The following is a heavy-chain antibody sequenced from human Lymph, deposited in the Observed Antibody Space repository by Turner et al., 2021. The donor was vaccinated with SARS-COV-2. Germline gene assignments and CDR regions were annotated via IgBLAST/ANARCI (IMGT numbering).Heavy chain of an antibody. CDR3: AKARDGYNFFTIDY. J-gene: IGHJ4*02. Sequence: QVQLVESGGGVVQPGRSLRLSCAASGFTFSSYGMHWVRQAPGKGLEWVAVRSNDGSNKYYADSVKGRFTISRDNSKNTLYLQMNSLRAEDTAVYYCAKARDGYNFFTIDYWGQGTLVTVSS. D-gene: IGHD5-12*01. V-gene: IGHV3-30*18. CDR1: GFTFSSYG. CDR2: RSNDGSNK.